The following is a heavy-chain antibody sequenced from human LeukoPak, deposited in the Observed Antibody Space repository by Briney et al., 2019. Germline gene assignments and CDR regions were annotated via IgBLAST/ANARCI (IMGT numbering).Heavy chain of an antibody. CDR1: GGSISSYY. Sequence: SETLSLTCTVSGGSISSYYWSWIRQPPGKGLEWIGYIYYSGNTNYNPSLKSRVTISVDTSKNQFSLKLGSVTAADTAVYYCATRSTGVAATFDSWGQGALVSVSS. J-gene: IGHJ4*02. D-gene: IGHD2-15*01. V-gene: IGHV4-59*01. CDR3: ATRSTGVAATFDS. CDR2: IYYSGNT.